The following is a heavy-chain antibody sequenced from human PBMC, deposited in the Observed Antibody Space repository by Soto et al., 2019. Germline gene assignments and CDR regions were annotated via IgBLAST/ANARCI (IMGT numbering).Heavy chain of an antibody. Sequence: QVQLVQSGAEVKKPGASVKVSCKASGYTFTSYGVSWVRQAPGQGLEWMGWISGYNGNTNYAQKLQGRVTMTTATSTSTAYMELRSLRSDVTAVYYCARAGKYYYGSGIPYYYGMDVWGQGITVTVSS. V-gene: IGHV1-18*04. CDR3: ARAGKYYYGSGIPYYYGMDV. CDR1: GYTFTSYG. D-gene: IGHD3-10*01. CDR2: ISGYNGNT. J-gene: IGHJ6*02.